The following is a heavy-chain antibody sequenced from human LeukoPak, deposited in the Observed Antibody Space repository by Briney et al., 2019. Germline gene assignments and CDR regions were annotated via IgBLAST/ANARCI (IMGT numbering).Heavy chain of an antibody. Sequence: GGSLRLSCAASGFTFSSYWMSWVRQAPGKGLEWVANIKQDGSEKYSVDSVKGRFTVSRDNAKNSLNLQMNSLRAEDTAVYYCAREVRFRAYFDLWGRGTLVTVSS. D-gene: IGHD3-10*01. V-gene: IGHV3-7*01. CDR2: IKQDGSEK. J-gene: IGHJ2*01. CDR3: AREVRFRAYFDL. CDR1: GFTFSSYW.